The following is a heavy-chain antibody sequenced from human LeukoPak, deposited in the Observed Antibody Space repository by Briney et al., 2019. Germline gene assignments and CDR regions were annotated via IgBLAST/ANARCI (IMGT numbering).Heavy chain of an antibody. Sequence: GGSLRLSCAASGFTFSSYAMSWVRQAPGKGLEWVSAISGSGGSTYYADSVKGRFTISRDNSKNTLYLQMNSLRAEDTAVYYRAKDRKPMGATASDYWGQGTLVTVSS. CDR1: GFTFSSYA. D-gene: IGHD1-26*01. CDR3: AKDRKPMGATASDY. V-gene: IGHV3-23*01. J-gene: IGHJ4*02. CDR2: ISGSGGST.